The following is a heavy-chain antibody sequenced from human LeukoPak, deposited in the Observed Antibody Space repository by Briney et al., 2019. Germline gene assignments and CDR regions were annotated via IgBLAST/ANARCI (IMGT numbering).Heavy chain of an antibody. CDR3: AREFGAVAVCDY. CDR2: IYSGGST. D-gene: IGHD6-19*01. J-gene: IGHJ4*02. Sequence: PGGSLRLSCAVSGFTVSSSYMSWVRQAPGKGLEWVSVIYSGGSTYYADSVKGRFTISSDKSKNTLYLQMNSLRVEDTAVYYCAREFGAVAVCDYWGQGTLVTVSS. V-gene: IGHV3-66*01. CDR1: GFTVSSSY.